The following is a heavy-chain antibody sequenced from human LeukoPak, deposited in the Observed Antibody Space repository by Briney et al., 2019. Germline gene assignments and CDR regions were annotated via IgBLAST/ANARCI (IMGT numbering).Heavy chain of an antibody. CDR3: ARETDSSGPNY. V-gene: IGHV3-48*01. D-gene: IGHD3-22*01. CDR2: ITNSGNSK. Sequence: GGSLRLTCAASEFTFSSYSMNWVRQAPGKGLEWVSYITNSGNSKSYADSVEGRFTISRDNTKNSLYLQMNGLRAEDTAVYYCARETDSSGPNYWGQGTLVTVSS. CDR1: EFTFSSYS. J-gene: IGHJ4*02.